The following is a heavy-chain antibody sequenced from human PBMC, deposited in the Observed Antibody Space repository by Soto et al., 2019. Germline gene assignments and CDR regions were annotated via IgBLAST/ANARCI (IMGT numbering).Heavy chain of an antibody. CDR2: IIPIFGTA. CDR1: GGTFSSYA. V-gene: IGHV1-69*13. CDR3: ARRGYCSGGSCYSSYYYYYGMDV. Sequence: GASVKVSCKASGGTFSSYAISWVRQAPGQGLEWMGGIIPIFGTANYAQKFQGRVTITADESTSTAYMELSSLRSEDTAVYYCARRGYCSGGSCYSSYYYYYGMDVWGQGTTVTVSS. J-gene: IGHJ6*02. D-gene: IGHD2-15*01.